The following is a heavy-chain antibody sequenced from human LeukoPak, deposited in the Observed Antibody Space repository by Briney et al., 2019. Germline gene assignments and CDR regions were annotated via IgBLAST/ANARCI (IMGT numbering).Heavy chain of an antibody. V-gene: IGHV4-34*01. Sequence: GSLRLSCAASGLKFSSYSMKWVRQAPGKGLEWIGEINHSGSATYNPSVKGRVTISGDTSKRQFSLTLTSVTAADTAVYYCARHGLYSSSWFTADPWGQGTLVTVSS. CDR1: GLKFSSYS. D-gene: IGHD6-13*01. CDR2: INHSGSA. J-gene: IGHJ5*02. CDR3: ARHGLYSSSWFTADP.